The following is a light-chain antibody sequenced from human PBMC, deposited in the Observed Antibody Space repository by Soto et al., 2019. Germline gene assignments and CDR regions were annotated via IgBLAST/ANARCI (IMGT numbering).Light chain of an antibody. J-gene: IGLJ3*02. Sequence: SYELTQPPSVSVAPGQTAKITCGGENIGVKSVNWYLQKPGQAPVLVVYDDSDRPSGIPERFSGSNSNDGATMTISRVEAGDEADYYCKVRDTYVDHGVFGGGTQLTVL. CDR2: DDS. V-gene: IGLV3-21*02. CDR1: NIGVKS. CDR3: KVRDTYVDHGV.